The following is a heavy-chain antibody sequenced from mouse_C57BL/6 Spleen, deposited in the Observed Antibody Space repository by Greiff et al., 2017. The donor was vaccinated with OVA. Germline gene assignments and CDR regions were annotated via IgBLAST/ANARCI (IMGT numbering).Heavy chain of an antibody. CDR1: GYTFTDYD. D-gene: IGHD1-1*01. CDR2: IDPETGGT. J-gene: IGHJ4*01. V-gene: IGHV1-15*01. CDR3: TSSVVDIHYDAMGY. Sequence: VQLQQSGAELVRPGASVKLSCKASGYTFTDYDMNWVKQTPGHGLEWIGAIDPETGGTAYNQTFKGKAILTVDKSSSTTYMELRSLTSEYAAVYYSTSSVVDIHYDAMGYWGQGTSVTVSS.